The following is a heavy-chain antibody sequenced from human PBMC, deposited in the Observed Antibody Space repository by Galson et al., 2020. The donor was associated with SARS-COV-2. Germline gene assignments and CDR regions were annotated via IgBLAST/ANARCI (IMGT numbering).Heavy chain of an antibody. J-gene: IGHJ4*02. Sequence: SETLSLTCTVSGGSINIGTYYWTWIRPPAGKGLEWIGRIYSSGNPTYNPTLKSRVTISVDTSKNQFSLKLSSVTAADTAVYYWAREPIAVAGTPYWGPGTLVTVSS. D-gene: IGHD6-19*01. CDR3: AREPIAVAGTPY. CDR2: IYSSGNP. V-gene: IGHV4-61*02. CDR1: GGSINIGTYY.